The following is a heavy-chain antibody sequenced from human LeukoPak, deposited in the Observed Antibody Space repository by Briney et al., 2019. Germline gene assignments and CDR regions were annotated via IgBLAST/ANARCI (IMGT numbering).Heavy chain of an antibody. V-gene: IGHV3-23*01. Sequence: GGSLRLSCAVSGFSLSRYAMSWVRKAPGKGLEWVSAISDSGGSTYYADSVKGRFPISRDNSRNTLYLQMNTLRAEDTAVYYCAKCRGSSWSDYFDYWGQGTLVTVSS. CDR2: ISDSGGST. CDR3: AKCRGSSWSDYFDY. CDR1: GFSLSRYA. J-gene: IGHJ4*02. D-gene: IGHD6-13*01.